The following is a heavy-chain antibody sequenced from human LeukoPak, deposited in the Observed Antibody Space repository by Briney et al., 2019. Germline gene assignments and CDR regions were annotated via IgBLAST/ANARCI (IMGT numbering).Heavy chain of an antibody. D-gene: IGHD2-2*01. CDR2: IYSSGST. Sequence: PSETLFLTCTVSGGSISSGDYYWSWIRQPPGKGLEWIGYIYSSGSTYYNPSLKSRVTISVDTSKNQFSLKLSSVTAADTAVYYCARVATRYCSSTSCYVLDYWGQGTLVTVSS. CDR1: GGSISSGDYY. CDR3: ARVATRYCSSTSCYVLDY. J-gene: IGHJ4*02. V-gene: IGHV4-30-4*08.